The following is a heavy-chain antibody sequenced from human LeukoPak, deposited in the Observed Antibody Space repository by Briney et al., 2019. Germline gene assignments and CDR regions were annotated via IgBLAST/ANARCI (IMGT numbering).Heavy chain of an antibody. CDR1: GFPFSTYA. V-gene: IGHV3-23*01. J-gene: IGHJ4*02. CDR3: AKDVYGDYGGLDY. CDR2: IRGSDGST. Sequence: HPGGSLRLSCAASGFPFSTYAMSWVRQAPGKGLEWVSSIRGSDGSTYYADSVKGRFAISSDNSKNTLYLQMNSLRAEDTAVYYCAKDVYGDYGGLDYWGQGTLVTVSS. D-gene: IGHD4-17*01.